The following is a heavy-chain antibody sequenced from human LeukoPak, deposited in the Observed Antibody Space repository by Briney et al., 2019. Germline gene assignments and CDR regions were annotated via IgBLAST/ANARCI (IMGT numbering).Heavy chain of an antibody. CDR3: ARENIAVPGTIDY. CDR2: IWYDGSNK. CDR1: GFTFSSYG. V-gene: IGHV3-33*01. Sequence: GRSLRLSCAASGFTFSSYGMHWVRQAPGKGLEWVAVIWYDGSNKYYADSVKGRFTISRDNSKNTLYLQMNSLRAEDTAVYYCARENIAVPGTIDYWGQGTLVTVSS. D-gene: IGHD6-19*01. J-gene: IGHJ4*02.